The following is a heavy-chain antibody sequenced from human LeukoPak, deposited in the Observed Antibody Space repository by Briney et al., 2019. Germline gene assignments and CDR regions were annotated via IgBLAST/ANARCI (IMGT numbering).Heavy chain of an antibody. D-gene: IGHD2-15*01. Sequence: ASVKVSCKASGYTFTSYYMHWVRQAPGQGLEWMGIINPSGGSTSYAQKFQGRVTMTGDTSTSTVYMELSSLRSEDTAVYYCAREGLGYCSGGSCHDFDYWGQGTLVTVSS. J-gene: IGHJ4*02. V-gene: IGHV1-46*01. CDR2: INPSGGST. CDR3: AREGLGYCSGGSCHDFDY. CDR1: GYTFTSYY.